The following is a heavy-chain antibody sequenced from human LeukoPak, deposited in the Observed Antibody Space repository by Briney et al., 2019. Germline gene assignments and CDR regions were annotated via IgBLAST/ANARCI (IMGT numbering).Heavy chain of an antibody. D-gene: IGHD4-17*01. CDR1: GGSISSYY. V-gene: IGHV4-59*01. CDR2: IYYSGST. CDR3: ARDDYGDSHAFDI. Sequence: SETLSLSCTVSGGSISSYYWSWIRQPPGKGLEWIGYIYYSGSTNYNPSLKSRVTISVDTSKNQFSLKLSSVTAADTAVYYCARDDYGDSHAFDIWGQGTMVTVSS. J-gene: IGHJ3*02.